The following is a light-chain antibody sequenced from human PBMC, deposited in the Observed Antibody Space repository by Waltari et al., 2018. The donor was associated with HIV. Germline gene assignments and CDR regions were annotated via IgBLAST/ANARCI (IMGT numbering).Light chain of an antibody. J-gene: IGKJ2*01. Sequence: DIQMTQSPSSLSASVGDRVTITCQASQDISNYLNWYQQKPGKPPKRLIYDASNLETGVPSRFSGSGSGTDFTFPISSLQHEDIATYYCQQYDNLPPYTFGQGTKLEIK. CDR2: DAS. CDR3: QQYDNLPPYT. CDR1: QDISNY. V-gene: IGKV1-33*01.